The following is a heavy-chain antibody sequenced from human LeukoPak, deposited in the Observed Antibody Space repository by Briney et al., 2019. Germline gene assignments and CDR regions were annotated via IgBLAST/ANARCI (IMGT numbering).Heavy chain of an antibody. CDR1: GFIFSAYA. V-gene: IGHV3-48*01. Sequence: GGSLRLSCAASGFIFSAYAMNWVRQAPGKGLEGVSYISTSTSTIYYADSVKGRFTISRDNAKNSLYLQMNSLRVEDTAVYYCARGSGTYDFWGQGTLVTASS. CDR2: ISTSTSTI. D-gene: IGHD1-26*01. CDR3: ARGSGTYDF. J-gene: IGHJ4*02.